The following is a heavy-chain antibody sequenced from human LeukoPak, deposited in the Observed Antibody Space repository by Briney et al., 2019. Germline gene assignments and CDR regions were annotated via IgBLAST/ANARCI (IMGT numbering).Heavy chain of an antibody. V-gene: IGHV1-69*13. CDR3: ARCGGGDCYSGLDY. Sequence: ASVKVSCKASGYTFTSYYMHWVRQAPGQGLEWMGGIIPIFGTANYAQKFQGRVAITADESTSTAYMELSRLRSEDTAVYYCARCGGGDCYSGLDYWGQGTLVTVSS. CDR2: IIPIFGTA. J-gene: IGHJ4*02. CDR1: GYTFTSYY. D-gene: IGHD2-21*02.